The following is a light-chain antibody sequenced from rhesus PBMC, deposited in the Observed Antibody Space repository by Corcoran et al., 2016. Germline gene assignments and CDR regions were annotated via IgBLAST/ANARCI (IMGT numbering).Light chain of an antibody. Sequence: EIVMTQSPATLSLSPGERAALSFRASQSVNSNIAWYLQRPGQAPRLLIIAASNRAPGTPDRFSGSGSGTDFTLTISSLEPEDVGVYYCQQESTWPLTFGGGTRVDIK. CDR1: QSVNSN. CDR2: AAS. J-gene: IGKJ4*01. CDR3: QQESTWPLT. V-gene: IGKV3-35*01.